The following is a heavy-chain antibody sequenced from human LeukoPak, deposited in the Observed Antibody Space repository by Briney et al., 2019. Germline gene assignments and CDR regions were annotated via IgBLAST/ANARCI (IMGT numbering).Heavy chain of an antibody. Sequence: PGESLKISCKGSGYSFTSYWIGWVRQMPGKGLEWMGIIYPGDSDTKYGPAFQGQVTISADKSISTAYLQWSSLKASDTATYYCAKSNYYDSSGYNGAFDYWGQGTLVTVPS. CDR3: AKSNYYDSSGYNGAFDY. J-gene: IGHJ4*02. V-gene: IGHV5-51*01. CDR1: GYSFTSYW. CDR2: IYPGDSDT. D-gene: IGHD3-22*01.